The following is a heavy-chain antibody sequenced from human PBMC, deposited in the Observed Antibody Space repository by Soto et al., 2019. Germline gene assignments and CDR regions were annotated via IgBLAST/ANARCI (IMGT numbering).Heavy chain of an antibody. CDR1: GYTFTSYG. Sequence: ASVKVSCKASGYTFTSYGISWVRQAPGQGLEWMGWISAYNGNTNYAQKLQGRVTMTTDTSTSTAYMELRSLRSDDTAVYYCARALEDDFWSGYFDVTPYGMDVWGQWTSVTVSS. D-gene: IGHD3-3*01. CDR2: ISAYNGNT. J-gene: IGHJ6*02. CDR3: ARALEDDFWSGYFDVTPYGMDV. V-gene: IGHV1-18*04.